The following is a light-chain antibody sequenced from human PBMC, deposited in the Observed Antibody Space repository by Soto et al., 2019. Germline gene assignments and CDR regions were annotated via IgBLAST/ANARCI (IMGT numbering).Light chain of an antibody. J-gene: IGKJ5*01. CDR1: QGISSY. CDR3: QQLNSYPIT. V-gene: IGKV1-9*01. Sequence: DIQLTQSPSFLSASVGDRVTITCRASQGISSYLAWYQQKPGKAPKLLIYAASTLQSGVPSRFSGSGSGTEFTLTISSLQPEDFATYCCQQLNSYPITFGQGTLLEIK. CDR2: AAS.